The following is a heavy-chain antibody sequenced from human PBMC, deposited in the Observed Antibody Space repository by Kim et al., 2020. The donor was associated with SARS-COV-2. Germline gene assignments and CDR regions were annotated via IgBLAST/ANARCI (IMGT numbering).Heavy chain of an antibody. CDR2: INHSGST. J-gene: IGHJ5*02. CDR1: GGSFSGYN. D-gene: IGHD3-10*01. CDR3: TRYVLLWFAQSVVGVWFDP. V-gene: IGHV4-34*01. Sequence: SETLSLTCAVYGGSFSGYNWSWIRQPPGKGLEWTGEINHSGSTNYNSSLKRRLTITVDTTKNQFSLKPSTVTAADTAVYYCTRYVLLWFAQSVVGVWFDPWGQGTLVTVSS.